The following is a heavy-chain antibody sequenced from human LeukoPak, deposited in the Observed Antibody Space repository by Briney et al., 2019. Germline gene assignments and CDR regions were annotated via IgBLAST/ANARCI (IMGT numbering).Heavy chain of an antibody. CDR3: ARDLSRITGTNWFDP. J-gene: IGHJ5*02. Sequence: ASVKVSYKASGYTFTGYYMHWVRQAPGQGLEWMGWISAYNGNTNYAQKLQGRVTMTTDTSTSTAYMELRSLRSDDTAVYYCARDLSRITGTNWFDPWGQGTLVTVSS. CDR2: ISAYNGNT. D-gene: IGHD1-20*01. V-gene: IGHV1-18*04. CDR1: GYTFTGYY.